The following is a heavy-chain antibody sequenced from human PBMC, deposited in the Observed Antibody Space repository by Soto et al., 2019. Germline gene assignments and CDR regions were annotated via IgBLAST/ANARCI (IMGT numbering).Heavy chain of an antibody. D-gene: IGHD2-2*01. CDR3: AKGGRRPVTPAAMQFDY. V-gene: IGHV3-23*01. J-gene: IGHJ4*02. CDR1: GFTFSSYA. CDR2: ISGSGGNT. Sequence: EVQLLESGGGLVQPGGSLRLSSATSGFTFSSYAMSWDRQVPGKGLEWVSSISGSGGNTDYADSVKGRFTISRDNSKNTLYLQMNSLRAEDTAVYYCAKGGRRPVTPAAMQFDYWGQGTLVTVSP.